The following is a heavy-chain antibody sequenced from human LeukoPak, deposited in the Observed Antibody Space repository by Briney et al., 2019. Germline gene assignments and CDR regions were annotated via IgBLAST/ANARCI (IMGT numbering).Heavy chain of an antibody. Sequence: GGSLRLSCAASGFTFSDYAMSWVRQAPGKGLEWVSAISGSGGSTYYANSVKGRFTISRDNSKNTLYLQMNSLRAEDTAVYYCAKGLPSYYDSSGYYSYWGQGTLVTVS. J-gene: IGHJ4*02. CDR1: GFTFSDYA. D-gene: IGHD3-22*01. CDR3: AKGLPSYYDSSGYYSY. CDR2: ISGSGGST. V-gene: IGHV3-23*01.